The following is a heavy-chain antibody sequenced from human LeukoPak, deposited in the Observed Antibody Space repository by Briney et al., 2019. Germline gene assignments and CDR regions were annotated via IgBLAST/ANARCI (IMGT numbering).Heavy chain of an antibody. J-gene: IGHJ5*02. CDR1: GFTFSNYW. CDR3: ARASKPWLQLT. V-gene: IGHV3-7*05. CDR2: IKEDGSEK. Sequence: PGGSLRLSCAASGFTFSNYWMIWVRQAQGKGLEWVGNIKEDGSEKRYADSVRGRFTISRDNAQTSIYLHMNILRAEDTAVYYCARASKPWLQLTWGQGTLVTVSS. D-gene: IGHD5-24*01.